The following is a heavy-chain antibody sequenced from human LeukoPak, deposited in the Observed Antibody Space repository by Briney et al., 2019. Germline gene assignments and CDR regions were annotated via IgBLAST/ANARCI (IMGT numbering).Heavy chain of an antibody. CDR2: IHYSGTT. CDR3: ARLRIAVPGLDAFDI. J-gene: IGHJ3*02. CDR1: GGSISSGSYY. Sequence: SETLSLTCTVSGGSISSGSYYWGWIRQPPGKGLEWTGRIHYSGTTYYNSSLKSRLTISVDTSKNQFSLKLTSVTAADTAVYFCARLRIAVPGLDAFDIWGQGTMVTVSS. D-gene: IGHD6-19*01. V-gene: IGHV4-39*01.